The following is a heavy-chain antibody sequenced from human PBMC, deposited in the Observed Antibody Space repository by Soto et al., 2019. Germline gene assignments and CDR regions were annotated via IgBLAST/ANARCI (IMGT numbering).Heavy chain of an antibody. V-gene: IGHV1-18*01. Sequence: QVQLVQSGAEVKKPGASVKVSCKASGYTFTSYGISWVRQAPGQGLEWMGWISAYNGNTKYAQKLQGRATMTTDTSTRTADMELRSLRSDDTAGYYCAREPNYFDYWGQGTLVTVSS. J-gene: IGHJ4*02. CDR3: AREPNYFDY. CDR1: GYTFTSYG. CDR2: ISAYNGNT.